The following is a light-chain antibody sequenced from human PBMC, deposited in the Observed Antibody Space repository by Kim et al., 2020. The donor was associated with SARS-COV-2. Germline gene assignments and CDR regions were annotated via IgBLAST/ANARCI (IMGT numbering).Light chain of an antibody. CDR2: EDN. CDR1: SGSSASNY. CDR3: QSYDSSNQVV. Sequence: KTVTISCTRSSGSSASNYVQWDQQRPGSAPTTVIYEDNQRPSGVPDRFSGSIDSSSNSASLTISGLKTEDEADYYCQSYDSSNQVVFGGGTQLTVL. V-gene: IGLV6-57*03. J-gene: IGLJ2*01.